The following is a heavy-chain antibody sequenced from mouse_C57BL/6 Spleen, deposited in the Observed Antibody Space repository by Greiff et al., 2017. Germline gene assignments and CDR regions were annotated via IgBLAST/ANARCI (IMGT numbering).Heavy chain of an antibody. CDR2: FYPGSGSI. J-gene: IGHJ2*01. CDR1: GYTFTEYT. Sequence: VHLVESGAELVKPGASVKLSCKASGYTFTEYTIHWVKQRSGQGLGWIGWFYPGSGSIKYNEKFKDKATLTADKSSSTVYMELSRLTSEDSAVYFCARHALLGPYFDYWGQGTTLTVSS. D-gene: IGHD2-12*01. V-gene: IGHV1-62-2*01. CDR3: ARHALLGPYFDY.